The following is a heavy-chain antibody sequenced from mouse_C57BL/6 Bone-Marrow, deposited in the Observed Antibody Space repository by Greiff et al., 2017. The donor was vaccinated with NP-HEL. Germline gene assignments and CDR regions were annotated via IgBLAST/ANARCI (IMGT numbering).Heavy chain of an antibody. CDR1: GFNFKDYY. J-gene: IGHJ4*01. V-gene: IGHV14-2*01. CDR2: IDPEDGDT. Sequence: VQLQQSGAELVKPGASVKLSCTASGFNFKDYYMHWVKQRTEQGLEWIGRIDPEDGDTKYAPNFQGKAPITADTSSNTAYLQLSSLTSEDAAVYYCARGGLGRRAMDYWGQGTSVTVSS. D-gene: IGHD4-1*01. CDR3: ARGGLGRRAMDY.